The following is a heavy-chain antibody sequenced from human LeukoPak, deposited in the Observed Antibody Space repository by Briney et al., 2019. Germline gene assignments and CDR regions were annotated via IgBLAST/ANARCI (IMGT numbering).Heavy chain of an antibody. CDR1: GGTFSSYA. Sequence: SVKVSCKASGGTFSSYAISWVRQALGQGLEWMGGIIPIFGTANYAQKFQGRVTITADESTSTAYMELSSLRSEDTAVYYCARALLPYSNYVPHFDYWGQGTLVTVSS. J-gene: IGHJ4*02. CDR2: IIPIFGTA. V-gene: IGHV1-69*13. CDR3: ARALLPYSNYVPHFDY. D-gene: IGHD4-11*01.